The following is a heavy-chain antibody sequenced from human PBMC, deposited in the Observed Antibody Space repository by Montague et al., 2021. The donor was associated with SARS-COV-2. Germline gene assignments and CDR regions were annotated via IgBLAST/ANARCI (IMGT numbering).Heavy chain of an antibody. V-gene: IGHV4-34*01. CDR1: GGSLSGYY. Sequence: SETLSLTCAVYGGSLSGYYWSWIRQPPGEGLEWIAEISHSGSTSYNPSLKSRVTISVDTSKNQFSLKLSSATAADTAVYYCAREGSGRGYYYYGMDVWGQGTTVTVSS. CDR2: ISHSGST. D-gene: IGHD3-10*01. CDR3: AREGSGRGYYYYGMDV. J-gene: IGHJ6*02.